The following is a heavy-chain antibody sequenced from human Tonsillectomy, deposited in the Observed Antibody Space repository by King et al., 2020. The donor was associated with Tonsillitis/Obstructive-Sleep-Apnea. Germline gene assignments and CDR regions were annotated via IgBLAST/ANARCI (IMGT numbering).Heavy chain of an antibody. Sequence: VQLPQWGAGLLKPSATLSLTCAVYGGSFSGYYWSWIRQPPGKGLEWIGEVSHSGITNYNPSLKSRVTISIDTSKNQFSLRLSSVTAADTSVYYCARGRDESNYDLLTGYFDYWGQGNLVTVSS. J-gene: IGHJ4*02. CDR2: VSHSGIT. CDR1: GGSFSGYY. CDR3: ARGRDESNYDLLTGYFDY. D-gene: IGHD3-9*01. V-gene: IGHV4-34*01.